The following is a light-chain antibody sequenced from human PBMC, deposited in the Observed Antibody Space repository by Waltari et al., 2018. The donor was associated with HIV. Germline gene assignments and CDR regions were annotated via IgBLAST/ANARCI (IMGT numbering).Light chain of an antibody. V-gene: IGLV3-25*03. CDR3: QSADSSGTVV. CDR1: ALPKQY. Sequence: YELTQAPSVSVSPGQTARITCSGDALPKQYAYWYQQKPGQAPMLVIYKDSERPSGIPERFSGSSSGTTVTLTISGVQAEDGADYYCQSADSSGTVVFGGGTKLTVL. CDR2: KDS. J-gene: IGLJ2*01.